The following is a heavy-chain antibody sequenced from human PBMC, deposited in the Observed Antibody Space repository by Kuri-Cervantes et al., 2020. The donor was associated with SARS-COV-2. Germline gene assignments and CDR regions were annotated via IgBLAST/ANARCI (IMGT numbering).Heavy chain of an antibody. J-gene: IGHJ6*02. CDR1: GFIFGDYA. D-gene: IGHD1-26*01. V-gene: IGHV3-23*01. Sequence: GVLKISCSVSGFIFGDYAMGWVRQAPGKGLEWVSTISESGGVTYYADSVMGRFTILRDNSKNTLYLQMNSLRADDTAVYYCVKENSGRAPLMDVWGQGTTVTVSS. CDR2: ISESGGVT. CDR3: VKENSGRAPLMDV.